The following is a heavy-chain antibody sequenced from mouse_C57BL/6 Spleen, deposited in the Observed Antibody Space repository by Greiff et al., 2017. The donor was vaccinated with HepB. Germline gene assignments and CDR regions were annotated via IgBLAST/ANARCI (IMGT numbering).Heavy chain of an antibody. CDR1: GYTFTSYT. Sequence: QVQLKQSGAELARPGASVKMSCKASGYTFTSYTMHWVKQRPGQGLEWIGYINPSSGYTKYNQKFKDKATLTADKSSSTAYMQLSSLTSEDSAVYYCARFGPYYFDYWGQGTTLTVSS. CDR2: INPSSGYT. V-gene: IGHV1-4*01. J-gene: IGHJ2*01. CDR3: ARFGPYYFDY.